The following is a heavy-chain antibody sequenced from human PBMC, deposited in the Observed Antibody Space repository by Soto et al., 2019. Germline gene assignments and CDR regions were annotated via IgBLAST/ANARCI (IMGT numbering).Heavy chain of an antibody. V-gene: IGHV1-69*12. CDR2: ISPIFGTA. D-gene: IGHD3-10*01. J-gene: IGHJ5*01. CDR3: ATFGSGTYCVYCFDS. CDR1: GVTFDTHA. Sequence: QVQLVQSGAEVKKPGSSVKVSCKASGVTFDTHAISWVRQAPGQGLEWMGGISPIFGTADYAQKFQGRITSSAHVSTSAAYLERSSLRSADTAVYCCATFGSGTYCVYCFDSWGQGTLLTVSS.